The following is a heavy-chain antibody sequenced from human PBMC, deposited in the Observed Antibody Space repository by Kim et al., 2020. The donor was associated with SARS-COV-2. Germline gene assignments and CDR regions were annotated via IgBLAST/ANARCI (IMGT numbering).Heavy chain of an antibody. D-gene: IGHD1-26*01. CDR1: GGSISSYY. CDR3: ARGERGAALVGP. V-gene: IGHV4-59*01. J-gene: IGHJ5*02. Sequence: SETLSLTCTVSGGSISSYYWSWIRQPPGKGLEWIGYIYYSGSTNYNPSLKSRVTISVDTSKNQFSLKLSSVTAADTAVYYCARGERGAALVGPWGQGTLVTVSS. CDR2: IYYSGST.